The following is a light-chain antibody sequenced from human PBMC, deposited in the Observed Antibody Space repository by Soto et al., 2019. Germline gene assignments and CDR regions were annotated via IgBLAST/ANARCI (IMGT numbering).Light chain of an antibody. CDR1: SGSIASNY. Sequence: NFMLTQPHSVSESPGKTVTISCTRSSGSIASNYVQWYQQRPGSAPTTVIYEDNQRHSGVPDRFSGSIDSSSNSASLTISGLKTADEADYYWQSYDSGNHVVFGGGTKLTVL. CDR3: QSYDSGNHVV. J-gene: IGLJ2*01. CDR2: EDN. V-gene: IGLV6-57*04.